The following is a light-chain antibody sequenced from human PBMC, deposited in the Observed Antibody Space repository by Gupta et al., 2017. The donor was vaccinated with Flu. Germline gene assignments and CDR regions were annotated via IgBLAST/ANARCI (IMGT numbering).Light chain of an antibody. CDR2: DTS. Sequence: ERATLSCRASQSISSYLAWYQQKPGQAPRLLIYDTSNRATGIPARFSGSGSGTDFTLTISSLEPEDFAVYYCQQRDNWPPITFGGGTKVEFK. CDR1: QSISSY. J-gene: IGKJ4*01. CDR3: QQRDNWPPIT. V-gene: IGKV3-11*01.